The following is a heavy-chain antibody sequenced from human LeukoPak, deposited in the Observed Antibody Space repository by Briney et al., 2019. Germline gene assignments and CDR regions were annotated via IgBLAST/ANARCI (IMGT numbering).Heavy chain of an antibody. V-gene: IGHV4-61*08. J-gene: IGHJ4*02. CDR1: GGSISSGDSY. Sequence: SETLSLTCTVSGGSISSGDSYWSWIRQPPGKGLEWIGYVYYSGSTNYNPSLKSRVTISVDTSNNQFSLKLTSVTPADTAVYYCAREQGGDFFDSWGQGTLVTVSS. CDR3: AREQGGDFFDS. D-gene: IGHD2-21*01. CDR2: VYYSGST.